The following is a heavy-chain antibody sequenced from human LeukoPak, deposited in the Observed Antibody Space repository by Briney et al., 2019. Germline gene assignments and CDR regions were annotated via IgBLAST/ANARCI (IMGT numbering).Heavy chain of an antibody. Sequence: ASVKVSCKASGYTFTGYYMHWVRQAPGQGLEWMGWINPNSGGTNYAQKFQGRATMTRDTSISTAYMELSRLRSDDTAVYYCARKQQLADYYMDVWGKGTTVTVSS. CDR3: ARKQQLADYYMDV. CDR1: GYTFTGYY. D-gene: IGHD6-13*01. V-gene: IGHV1-2*02. J-gene: IGHJ6*03. CDR2: INPNSGGT.